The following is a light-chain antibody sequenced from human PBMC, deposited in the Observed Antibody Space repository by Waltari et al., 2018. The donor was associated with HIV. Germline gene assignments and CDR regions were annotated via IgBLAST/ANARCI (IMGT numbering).Light chain of an antibody. V-gene: IGKV3-20*01. CDR3: QQYGSSSLT. Sequence: EIVLTQSPGTLSLSPGERATLSCRASQSVSCSYFAWYQQKPGQAPRLLIYDASSRATGIPDRFSGSGSGTDFTLTISRLEPEDFAVYYCQQYGSSSLTLGGGTKVEIK. CDR2: DAS. CDR1: QSVSCSY. J-gene: IGKJ4*01.